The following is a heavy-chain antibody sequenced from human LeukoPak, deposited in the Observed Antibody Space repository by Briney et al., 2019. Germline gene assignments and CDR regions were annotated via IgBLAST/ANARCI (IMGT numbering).Heavy chain of an antibody. CDR2: ISRDGGST. V-gene: IGHV3-64*01. J-gene: IGHJ4*02. CDR3: ARGIDASGSYSV. D-gene: IGHD3-10*01. Sequence: GGSLRLSCAASGFTFSTYAMHWVRQAPGKGLEYVSAISRDGGSTDYANSVKGRFIISRDNSKNTLYLQMGSLRPDDMAVYYCARGIDASGSYSVWGQGTLVTVSS. CDR1: GFTFSTYA.